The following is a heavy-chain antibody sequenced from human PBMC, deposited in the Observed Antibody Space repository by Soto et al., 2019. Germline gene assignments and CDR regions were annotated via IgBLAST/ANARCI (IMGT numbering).Heavy chain of an antibody. CDR3: ARGQRVTIFGVVIISEYFQH. J-gene: IGHJ1*01. CDR1: GGSVSSGSYY. V-gene: IGHV4-61*01. D-gene: IGHD3-3*01. CDR2: IYYSGST. Sequence: SETMSLTCTVSGGSVSSGSYYWSWIRQPPGKGLEWIGYIYYSGSTNYNPSLKSRVTISVDTSKNQFSLKLSSVTAADTAVYYCARGQRVTIFGVVIISEYFQHWGQGTLVTVS.